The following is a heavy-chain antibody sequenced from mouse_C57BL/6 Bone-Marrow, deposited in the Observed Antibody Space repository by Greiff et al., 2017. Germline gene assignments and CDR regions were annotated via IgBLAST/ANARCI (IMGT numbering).Heavy chain of an antibody. CDR3: TSADYRTWFAY. CDR1: GYTFTDYE. V-gene: IGHV1-15*01. D-gene: IGHD2-12*01. J-gene: IGHJ3*01. CDR2: IDPETGGT. Sequence: VQLQESGAELVRPGASVTLSCKASGYTFTDYEMHWVKQTPVHGLEWIGAIDPETGGTAYNQKFKGKAILTADKSSSTAYMELRSLTSEDSAVYYCTSADYRTWFAYWGQGTLVTVSA.